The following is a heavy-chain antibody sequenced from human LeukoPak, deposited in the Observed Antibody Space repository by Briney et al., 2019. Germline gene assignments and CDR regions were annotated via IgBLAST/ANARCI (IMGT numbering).Heavy chain of an antibody. Sequence: SETLSLTCTVSGGSISSYYRSWIRQPPGKGLEWIGYIYYSGSTNYNPSLKSRVTISVDTSKNQFSLKLSSVTAADTAVYYCARDGAISSSRSYYYYGMDVWGQGTTVTVSS. J-gene: IGHJ6*02. V-gene: IGHV4-59*01. D-gene: IGHD6-13*01. CDR3: ARDGAISSSRSYYYYGMDV. CDR1: GGSISSYY. CDR2: IYYSGST.